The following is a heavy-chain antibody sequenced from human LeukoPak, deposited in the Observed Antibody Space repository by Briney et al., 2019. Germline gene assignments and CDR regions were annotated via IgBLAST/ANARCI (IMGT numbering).Heavy chain of an antibody. J-gene: IGHJ6*02. CDR3: ARAWTIAAAGTADYYYYGMDV. D-gene: IGHD6-13*01. Sequence: SETLSLTCTVSGGSISSYYWSWIRQPPGKGLEWIGYIYYSGSTNYDPSLKSRVTISVDTPKNQFSLKLSSVTAADTAVYYCARAWTIAAAGTADYYYYGMDVWGQGTTVTVSS. CDR1: GGSISSYY. V-gene: IGHV4-59*01. CDR2: IYYSGST.